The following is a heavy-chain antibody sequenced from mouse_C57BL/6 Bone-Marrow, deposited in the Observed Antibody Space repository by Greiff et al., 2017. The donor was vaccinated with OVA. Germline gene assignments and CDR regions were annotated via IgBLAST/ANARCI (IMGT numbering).Heavy chain of an antibody. CDR2: INPNNGGT. CDR3: VILFYYFDY. CDR1: GYTFTDYN. J-gene: IGHJ2*01. D-gene: IGHD2-10*02. V-gene: IGHV1-18*01. Sequence: DVKLVESGPELVKPGASVKIPCKASGYTFTDYNMDWVKQSHGKSLEWIGDINPNNGGTIYNQKFKGKATLTVDKSSSTAYMELRSLTSEDTAVYYCVILFYYFDYWGQGTTLTVSS.